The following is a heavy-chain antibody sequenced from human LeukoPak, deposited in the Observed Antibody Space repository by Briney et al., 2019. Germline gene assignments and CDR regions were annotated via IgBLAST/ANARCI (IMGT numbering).Heavy chain of an antibody. CDR3: AKENDFWSGPEG. J-gene: IGHJ4*02. D-gene: IGHD3-3*01. CDR1: GFIFSNYG. V-gene: IGHV3-30*02. Sequence: QPGGSLRLSCVTSGFIFSNYGMHWVRQAPGKELEWLTFIQFDGSNKLYADSVKGRFTVSRDTSKNTVYLQMTSLRVEDTAVYYCAKENDFWSGPEGWGQGTLVTVSS. CDR2: IQFDGSNK.